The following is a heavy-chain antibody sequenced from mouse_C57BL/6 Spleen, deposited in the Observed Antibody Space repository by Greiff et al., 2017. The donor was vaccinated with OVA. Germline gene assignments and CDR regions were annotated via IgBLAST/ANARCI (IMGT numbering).Heavy chain of an antibody. D-gene: IGHD1-1*01. J-gene: IGHJ2*01. CDR3: ARSSYGSSYFDY. V-gene: IGHV1-55*01. Sequence: VQLQQPGAELVKPGASVKMSCKASGYTFSSYWITWVKQRPGQGLEWIGDIYPGSGSTNYNEKFKSKATLTVDTSSSTAYMQLSSLTSEDSAVYYCARSSYGSSYFDYWGQGTTLTVSS. CDR2: IYPGSGST. CDR1: GYTFSSYW.